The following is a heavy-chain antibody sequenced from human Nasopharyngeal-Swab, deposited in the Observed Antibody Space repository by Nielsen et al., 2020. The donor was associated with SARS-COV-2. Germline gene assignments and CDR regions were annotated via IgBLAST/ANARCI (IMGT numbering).Heavy chain of an antibody. J-gene: IGHJ6*02. V-gene: IGHV3-30-3*01. CDR1: GFTFSSYA. CDR2: ISYDGSKK. Sequence: GESLKISCAASGFTFSSYAMHWVRQAPGKGLEWVAVISYDGSKKYYADSVKGRFTISRDNSKNTLYLQMNSLRAEDTAVYYYARDQGSSWYTYYYYYGMDVWGQGTTVTVSS. CDR3: ARDQGSSWYTYYYYYGMDV. D-gene: IGHD6-13*01.